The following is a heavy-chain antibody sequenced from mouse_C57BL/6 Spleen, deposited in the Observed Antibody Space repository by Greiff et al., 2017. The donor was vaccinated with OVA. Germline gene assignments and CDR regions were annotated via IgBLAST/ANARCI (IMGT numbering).Heavy chain of an antibody. D-gene: IGHD2-12*01. CDR2: ISDGGSYT. CDR1: GFTFSSYA. Sequence: DVMLVESGGGLVKPGGSLKLSCAASGFTFSSYAMSWVRQTPEKRLEWVATISDGGSYTYYPDNVKGRFTISRDNAKNNLYLQMSHLKSEDTAMYYCARDYDVGYYAMDYWGQGTSVTVSS. CDR3: ARDYDVGYYAMDY. V-gene: IGHV5-4*01. J-gene: IGHJ4*01.